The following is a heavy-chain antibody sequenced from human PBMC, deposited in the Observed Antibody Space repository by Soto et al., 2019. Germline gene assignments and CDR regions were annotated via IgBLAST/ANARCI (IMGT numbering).Heavy chain of an antibody. V-gene: IGHV1-2*04. J-gene: IGHJ6*02. Sequence: ASVRVSCKASGYTFTGYYMHWVRQAPGQGPEWMGWINPNSGGTNYAQKFQGWVTMTRDTSISTAYMELSRLRSDDTAVYYCARGYDFWSGYSAYYYYYGMDVPGPGTTVTVS. CDR1: GYTFTGYY. D-gene: IGHD3-3*01. CDR2: INPNSGGT. CDR3: ARGYDFWSGYSAYYYYYGMDV.